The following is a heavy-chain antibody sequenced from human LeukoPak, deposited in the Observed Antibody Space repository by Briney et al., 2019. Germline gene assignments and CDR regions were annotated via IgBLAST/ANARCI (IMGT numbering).Heavy chain of an antibody. D-gene: IGHD2-8*01. CDR3: ATRPTNGDFGVLDF. CDR1: GLTFSSHW. V-gene: IGHV3-74*01. J-gene: IGHJ4*02. Sequence: GGSLRLSCVASGLTFSSHWMHWVRQAPGKGLVWVSRINGDGSDTRYADSVKGRFTISRDNAKNTVYLQMNSLRGDGTAVYYCATRPTNGDFGVLDFWGQGTLVTVSS. CDR2: INGDGSDT.